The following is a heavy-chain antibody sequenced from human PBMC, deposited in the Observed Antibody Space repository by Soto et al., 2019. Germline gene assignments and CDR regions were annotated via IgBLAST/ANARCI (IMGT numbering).Heavy chain of an antibody. J-gene: IGHJ5*02. CDR2: IYYSGST. CDR3: AREGFEGGSGSYQDEFDH. Sequence: SETLSLTCTVSGGSISSYYWSWIRQPPGKGLEWIGYIYYSGSTNYNPSLKSRVTISVDTSKNQFSLKLSSVTAADTAVYYCAREGFEGGSGSYQDEFDHWGHGTLVTGSS. V-gene: IGHV4-59*01. CDR1: GGSISSYY. D-gene: IGHD3-10*01.